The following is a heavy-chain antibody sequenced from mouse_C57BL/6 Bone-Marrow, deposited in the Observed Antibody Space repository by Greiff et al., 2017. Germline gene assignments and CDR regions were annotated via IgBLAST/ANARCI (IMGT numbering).Heavy chain of an antibody. Sequence: EVQVVESGGGLVKPGGSLKLSCAASGFTFSSYTMSWVRQTPEKRLEWVATISGGGGNTYYPDSVKGRFTISRDNAKNTLYLQMSSLRSEDTALYYCVRHKTTVVALDYWGQGTTLTVSS. CDR1: GFTFSSYT. V-gene: IGHV5-9*01. CDR3: VRHKTTVVALDY. CDR2: ISGGGGNT. J-gene: IGHJ2*01. D-gene: IGHD1-1*01.